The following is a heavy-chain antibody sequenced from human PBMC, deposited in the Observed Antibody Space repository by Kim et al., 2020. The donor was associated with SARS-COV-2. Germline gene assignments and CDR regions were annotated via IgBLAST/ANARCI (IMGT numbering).Heavy chain of an antibody. CDR3: AKDGWREVLRYFDWFPHDAFDI. J-gene: IGHJ3*02. Sequence: GGSLRLSCAASGFTFSSYAMSWVRQAPGKGLEWVSAISGSGGSTYYADSVKGRFTISRDNSKNTLYLQMNSLRAEDTAVYYCAKDGWREVLRYFDWFPHDAFDIWGQGTMVTVSS. CDR2: ISGSGGST. D-gene: IGHD3-9*01. V-gene: IGHV3-23*01. CDR1: GFTFSSYA.